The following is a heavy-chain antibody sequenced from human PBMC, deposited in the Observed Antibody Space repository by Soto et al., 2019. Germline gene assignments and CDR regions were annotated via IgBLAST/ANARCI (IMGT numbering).Heavy chain of an antibody. Sequence: GASVKVSCKASGYTFTSYYMHWVRQAPGQGLEWMGIINPSGGSTSYAQKFQGRVTMTRDTSTSTVYMELSSLRSEDTAVYYCARELRRFYYYYYMDFWGKGTTVTVSS. CDR2: INPSGGST. D-gene: IGHD4-17*01. V-gene: IGHV1-46*03. J-gene: IGHJ6*03. CDR3: ARELRRFYYYYYMDF. CDR1: GYTFTSYY.